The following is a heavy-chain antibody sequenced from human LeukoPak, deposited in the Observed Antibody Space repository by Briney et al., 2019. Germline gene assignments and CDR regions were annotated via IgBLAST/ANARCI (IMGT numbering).Heavy chain of an antibody. V-gene: IGHV1-69*05. CDR3: ARLYCSSTSCPAAYDAFDI. J-gene: IGHJ3*02. CDR1: GGTFSSYA. CDR2: IIPIFGTA. D-gene: IGHD2-2*01. Sequence: SVKVSCKASGGTFSSYAISWVRQAPGQGLEWMGGIIPIFGTANYAQKFQGRVTITTDESTSTAYMELSSLRSEDTAVYYCARLYCSSTSCPAAYDAFDIWGQGTMVTVSS.